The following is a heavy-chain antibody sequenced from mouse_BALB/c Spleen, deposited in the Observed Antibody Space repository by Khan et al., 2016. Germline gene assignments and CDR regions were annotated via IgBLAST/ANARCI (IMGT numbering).Heavy chain of an antibody. J-gene: IGHJ4*01. D-gene: IGHD2-3*01. V-gene: IGHV5-6-5*01. CDR1: GFTFSNYV. CDR2: MRSGGST. Sequence: EVELVESGGGLVKPGGSLKLSCAASGFTFSNYVMSWVRQNPEKRLEWVASMRSGGSTYYPDNVKGRFTISRDYVRNILYLQMSSLRSEDTAMYYCARMGDGYHYVMDYGGQGTSVTVSS. CDR3: ARMGDGYHYVMDY.